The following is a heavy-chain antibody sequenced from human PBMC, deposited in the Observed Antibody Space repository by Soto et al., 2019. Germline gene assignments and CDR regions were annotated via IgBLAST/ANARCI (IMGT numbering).Heavy chain of an antibody. Sequence: GASVKVSCKASGYTFTSYGISWVRQAPGQGLEWMGWISAYNGNTNYAQKLQGRVTMTTDTSTSTAYMELRSLRSDDTAVYYCARDRYCSSTSCYVFAVTNDYWGQGTLVTV. CDR2: ISAYNGNT. V-gene: IGHV1-18*01. CDR3: ARDRYCSSTSCYVFAVTNDY. J-gene: IGHJ4*02. CDR1: GYTFTSYG. D-gene: IGHD2-2*01.